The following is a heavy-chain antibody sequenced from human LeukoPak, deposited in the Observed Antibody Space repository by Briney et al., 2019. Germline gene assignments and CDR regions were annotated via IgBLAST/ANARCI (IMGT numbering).Heavy chain of an antibody. V-gene: IGHV1-2*04. CDR1: GYTFTGYF. J-gene: IGHJ6*04. CDR2: IHPDSGGT. D-gene: IGHD4-17*01. Sequence: ASVRVSCKASGYTFTGYFIHWVRQAPGQGLEWMGWIHPDSGGTHYAQKFQAWVTMARGTSISTAYLELTGLRSDDTAVYYCARCDYGDYPRRDTHGMDVWGKGTTVTVSS. CDR3: ARCDYGDYPRRDTHGMDV.